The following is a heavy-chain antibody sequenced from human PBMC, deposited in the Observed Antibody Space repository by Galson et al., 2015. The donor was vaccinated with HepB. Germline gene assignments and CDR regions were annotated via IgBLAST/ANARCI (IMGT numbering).Heavy chain of an antibody. CDR3: ARHDDFFGLHDALDI. CDR2: TYHRSKWYN. Sequence: AISGDSVSSNTAAWNWIRQSPSRGLEWLGRTYHRSKWYNEYAVSVTSRITINPDTSKNQFSLQLYSVTPEDTAMYYCARHDDFFGLHDALDIWGQGTMVTVSS. V-gene: IGHV6-1*01. D-gene: IGHD3-3*01. CDR1: GDSVSSNTAA. J-gene: IGHJ3*02.